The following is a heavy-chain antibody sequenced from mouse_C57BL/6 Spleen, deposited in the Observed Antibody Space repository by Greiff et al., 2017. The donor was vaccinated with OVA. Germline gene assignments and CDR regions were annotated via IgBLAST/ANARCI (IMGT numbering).Heavy chain of an antibody. D-gene: IGHD2-3*01. CDR2: IYPGSGST. J-gene: IGHJ4*01. V-gene: IGHV1-55*01. CDR1: GYTFTGYW. Sequence: QVQLQQPGAELVKPGASVKMSCKASGYTFTGYWITWVKQRPGQGLEWIGDIYPGSGSTNYNEKFKSKATLTVDTSSSTAYMQLSSLTSEDSAVYYCARGTDGYVYAMDYWGQGTSVTVSS. CDR3: ARGTDGYVYAMDY.